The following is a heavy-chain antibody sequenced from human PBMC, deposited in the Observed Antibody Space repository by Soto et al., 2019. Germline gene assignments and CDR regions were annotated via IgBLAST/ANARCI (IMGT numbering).Heavy chain of an antibody. J-gene: IGHJ4*02. V-gene: IGHV2-5*02. CDR2: IYWDDDK. Sequence: QITLTESGPTLVKPTQTLTLTCTFSGFSFSTGAVGVGWIRQPPGKALEVLALIYWDDDKRYRPSVKNTITITKDTSRSQVVLTMTDLDPEDPDTYYCAHAYWAASGTRYYFDHRGQGTLVTVSS. D-gene: IGHD6-13*01. CDR1: GFSFSTGAVG. CDR3: AHAYWAASGTRYYFDH.